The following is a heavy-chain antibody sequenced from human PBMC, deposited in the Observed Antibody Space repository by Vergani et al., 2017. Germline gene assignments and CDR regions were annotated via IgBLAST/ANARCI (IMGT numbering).Heavy chain of an antibody. Sequence: QVQLVQSGAEVKKPGSSVKVSCKASGGTFSSYAISWVRQAPGQGLEWMGRIIPIFGTANYAQKFQGRVTITADESTSTAYMELSSLRSEDTAVYYCARDPDTVVVTAIGWFDPWGQGTLVTVSS. D-gene: IGHD2-21*02. V-gene: IGHV1-69*18. CDR2: IIPIFGTA. J-gene: IGHJ5*02. CDR3: ARDPDTVVVTAIGWFDP. CDR1: GGTFSSYA.